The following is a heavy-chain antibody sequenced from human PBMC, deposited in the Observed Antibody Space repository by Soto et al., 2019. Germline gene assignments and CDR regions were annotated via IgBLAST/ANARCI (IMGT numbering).Heavy chain of an antibody. CDR3: ASSYGSGYRAFDY. CDR1: GDTFSFYT. J-gene: IGHJ4*02. CDR2: VNPILSMS. D-gene: IGHD3-10*01. V-gene: IGHV1-69*02. Sequence: QVQLVQSGAELKKPGSSVKVSCKASGDTFSFYTINWVRQAPGLGLEWMGRVNPILSMSNYAQKFQGRVTMSAERSTSTGYGELPSLRSEDTAFYYCASSYGSGYRAFDYWGQGALVTVSS.